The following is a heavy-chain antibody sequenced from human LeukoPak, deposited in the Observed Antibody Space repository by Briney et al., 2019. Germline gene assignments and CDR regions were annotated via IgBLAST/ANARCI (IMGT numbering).Heavy chain of an antibody. D-gene: IGHD2-2*01. V-gene: IGHV4-38-2*01. J-gene: IGHJ4*02. CDR2: IYHSGST. CDR1: GYSITTGRY. Sequence: LETLSLTCAVSGYSITTGRYWGWIRQPPGKGLEWVGSIYHSGSTYYNPSLKSRVTISVDTSKNQFSLNLRSVTAADTAVYYCARSLSTAGIDYWGQGTQVTVSS. CDR3: ARSLSTAGIDY.